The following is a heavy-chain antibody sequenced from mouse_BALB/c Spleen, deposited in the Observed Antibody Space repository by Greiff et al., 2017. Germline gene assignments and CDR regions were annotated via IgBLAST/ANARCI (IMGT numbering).Heavy chain of an antibody. Sequence: VQLKESGGGLVQPGGSLKLSCAASGFTFSSYTMSWVRQTPEKRLEWVAYISNGGGSTYYPDTVKGRFTISRDNAKNTLYLQMSSLKSEDTAMYYCARLDGMYFDYWGQGTTLTVSS. J-gene: IGHJ2*01. CDR2: ISNGGGST. D-gene: IGHD2-1*01. V-gene: IGHV5-12-2*01. CDR1: GFTFSSYT. CDR3: ARLDGMYFDY.